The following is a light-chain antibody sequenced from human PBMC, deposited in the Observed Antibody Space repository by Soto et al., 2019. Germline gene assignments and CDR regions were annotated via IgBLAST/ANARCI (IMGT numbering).Light chain of an antibody. V-gene: IGLV3-1*01. CDR1: KLGDKY. CDR3: QAWDSSTVV. J-gene: IGLJ2*01. Sequence: SYELTQPPSVSVSPGQTASITCSGDKLGDKYACWYQQKPGQSPVLVIYQDSKRPSGIPERFSGSNSGNTATLTISGTQAIAEANYYCQAWDSSTVVFGGGTKVTVL. CDR2: QDS.